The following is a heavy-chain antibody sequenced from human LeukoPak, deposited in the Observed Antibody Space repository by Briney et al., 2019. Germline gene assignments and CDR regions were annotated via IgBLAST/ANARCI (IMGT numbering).Heavy chain of an antibody. Sequence: ASVKVSCKASGGTFSSYAISWVRQAPGQGLEWMGRIIPIFGTANYAQKFQGRVTITTDESTSTAYMELSSLRSEDTAVYYCARSTVTTGDAFDIWGQGTMVTFSS. J-gene: IGHJ3*02. CDR2: IIPIFGTA. V-gene: IGHV1-69*05. CDR3: ARSTVTTGDAFDI. D-gene: IGHD4-17*01. CDR1: GGTFSSYA.